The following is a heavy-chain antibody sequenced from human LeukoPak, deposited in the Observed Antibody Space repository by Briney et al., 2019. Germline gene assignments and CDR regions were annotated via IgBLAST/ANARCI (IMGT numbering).Heavy chain of an antibody. J-gene: IGHJ4*02. CDR2: IIPIFGTA. Sequence: GASVKVSCKASGGTFSSYAISWVRQAPGQGLEWMGGIIPIFGTANYAQKFQGRVTITADESTSTAYMELSSLRSEDTAVYYCARPRQPNCGGDCYHEYWGQGTLVTVSS. D-gene: IGHD2-21*02. V-gene: IGHV1-69*13. CDR3: ARPRQPNCGGDCYHEY. CDR1: GGTFSSYA.